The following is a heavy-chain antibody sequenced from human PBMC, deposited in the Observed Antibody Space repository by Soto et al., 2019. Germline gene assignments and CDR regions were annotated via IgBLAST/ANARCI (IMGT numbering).Heavy chain of an antibody. CDR3: AREHVYSSSWYGDYYYGMDV. Sequence: SETLSLTCAVYGGSFSGYYWSWIRQPPGKGLDWIGEINHSGSTNYNPSLKSRVTISVDTSKNQFSLKLSSVTAADTAVYYCAREHVYSSSWYGDYYYGMDVWGQGTTVTVSS. D-gene: IGHD6-13*01. J-gene: IGHJ6*02. CDR1: GGSFSGYY. CDR2: INHSGST. V-gene: IGHV4-34*01.